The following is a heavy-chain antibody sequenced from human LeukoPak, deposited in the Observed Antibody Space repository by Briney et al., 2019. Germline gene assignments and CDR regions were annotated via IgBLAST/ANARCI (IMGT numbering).Heavy chain of an antibody. CDR2: ICAYNGNT. CDR3: ARDPPGGYQFGFDY. CDR1: GYTFTSYG. J-gene: IGHJ4*02. D-gene: IGHD2-15*01. V-gene: IGHV1-18*01. Sequence: ASVKVSCKASGYTFTSYGISWVRQAPGQGLEWMGWICAYNGNTNYAQKLQGRVTMTTDTSTSTAYMELRSLRSDDTAVYYCARDPPGGYQFGFDYWGQGTLVTVSS.